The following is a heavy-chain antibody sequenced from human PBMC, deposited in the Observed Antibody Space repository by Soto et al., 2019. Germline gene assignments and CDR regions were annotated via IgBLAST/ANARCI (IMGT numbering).Heavy chain of an antibody. D-gene: IGHD2-15*01. J-gene: IGHJ3*02. Sequence: AXETLSLPCAVSGGSISSGCYSWSWIRQPPGKGLEWIGYIYHSGSTYYNPSLKSRVTISVDRSKNQFSLKLSSVTAADTAVYYCDSLEGGGAFDIWGQGTMVTVSS. CDR3: DSLEGGGAFDI. CDR1: GGSISSGCYS. V-gene: IGHV4-30-2*01. CDR2: IYHSGST.